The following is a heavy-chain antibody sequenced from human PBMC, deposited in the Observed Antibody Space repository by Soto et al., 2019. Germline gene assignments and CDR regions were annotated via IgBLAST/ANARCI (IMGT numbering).Heavy chain of an antibody. V-gene: IGHV3-30*18. J-gene: IGHJ4*02. CDR3: AKVLRGGATTSYYFDY. D-gene: IGHD1-26*01. CDR1: GFTFSSYG. CDR2: ISYDGSNK. Sequence: QVQLVESGGGVVQPGRSLRLPCAASGFTFSSYGMHWVRQAPGKGLEWVAVISYDGSNKYYADSVKGRFTISRDNSKNTLYLQMNSLRAEDTAVYYCAKVLRGGATTSYYFDYWGQGTLVTVSS.